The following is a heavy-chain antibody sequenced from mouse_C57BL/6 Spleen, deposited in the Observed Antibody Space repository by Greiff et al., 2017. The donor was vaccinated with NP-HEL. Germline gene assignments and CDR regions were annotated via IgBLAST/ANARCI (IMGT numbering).Heavy chain of an antibody. Sequence: VQLKQSGPELVKPRASVKIPRKASGYTFTDYNMDRVKQSPGKSLEWIGAINPNNGGTIYNQKFTGKATLTVVKSSRTASQEPRSLTYEDTAVNYCARGGGRRRPSACWGQGTTRTVSS. J-gene: IGHJ2*01. CDR3: ARGGGRRRPSAC. D-gene: IGHD1-1*02. V-gene: IGHV1-18*01. CDR2: INPNNGGT. CDR1: GYTFTDYN.